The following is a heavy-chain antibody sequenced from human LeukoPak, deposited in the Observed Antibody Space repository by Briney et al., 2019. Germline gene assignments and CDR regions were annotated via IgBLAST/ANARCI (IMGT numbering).Heavy chain of an antibody. D-gene: IGHD5-24*01. CDR1: GFTFSNYW. Sequence: GGSLRLSCAGSGFTFSNYWMHWVRQAPGKGLVWVSRIYTDGSSTDYADSVKGRFTISRDNSKNTLYLQMNSLRAEDTAVYYCVRGGGWQQLIDYWGQGTLVTVSS. V-gene: IGHV3-74*01. J-gene: IGHJ4*02. CDR3: VRGGGWQQLIDY. CDR2: IYTDGSST.